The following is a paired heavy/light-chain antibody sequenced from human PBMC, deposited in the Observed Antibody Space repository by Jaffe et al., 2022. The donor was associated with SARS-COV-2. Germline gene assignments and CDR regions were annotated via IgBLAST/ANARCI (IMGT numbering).Light chain of an antibody. J-gene: IGKJ2*01. CDR2: KIS. V-gene: IGKV2-24*01. CDR1: QSLVHSDGNTY. CDR3: MQATQFPRT. Sequence: DIVMTQTPLSSPVTLGQPASISCRSSQSLVHSDGNTYLSWLQQRPGQPPRVLIYKISNRFSGVPDRFSGSGAGTDFTLKISRVEAEDVGVYYCMQATQFPRTFGQGTKLEIK.
Heavy chain of an antibody. CDR3: VNGFPSQQRGDN. D-gene: IGHD6-13*01. CDR1: GFTFSSYA. CDR2: ISGRGGGP. J-gene: IGHJ4*02. V-gene: IGHV3-23*04. Sequence: DVQLVESGGDLVQPGGSLRLSCAASGFTFSSYAMSWVRQAPGKGLEWVSGINSISGRGGGPYYADSVKGRFTISRDNSKNTLYLQMNSLRAEDTAVYYCVNGFPSQQRGDNWGQGTLVTVSS.